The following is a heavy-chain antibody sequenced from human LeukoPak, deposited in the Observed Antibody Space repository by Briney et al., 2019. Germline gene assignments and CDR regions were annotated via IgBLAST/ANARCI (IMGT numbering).Heavy chain of an antibody. Sequence: SSETLSLTCTVSGGSISRYYWSWIRQPAGKGLEWIGRIYTSGSTNYNPSLKSRVTISVDTSKNQFSLKLSSVTAADTAVYYCATSTVTTRGNAFDIWGQGTMVTVSS. J-gene: IGHJ3*02. CDR3: ATSTVTTRGNAFDI. V-gene: IGHV4-4*07. D-gene: IGHD4-17*01. CDR2: IYTSGST. CDR1: GGSISRYY.